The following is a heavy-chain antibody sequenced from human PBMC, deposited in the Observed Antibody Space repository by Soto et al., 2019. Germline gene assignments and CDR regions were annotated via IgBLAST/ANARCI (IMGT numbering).Heavy chain of an antibody. V-gene: IGHV3-30*18. Sequence: GGSLRLSCAASGFTFSSYGMHWVRQAPGKGLEWVAVISYDGSNKYYADSVKGRFTISRDNSKNTLYLQMNSLRAEDTAVYYCAKGRLRYCSGGSCYSSGFDYWGQGTLVTVSS. CDR2: ISYDGSNK. CDR1: GFTFSSYG. D-gene: IGHD2-15*01. CDR3: AKGRLRYCSGGSCYSSGFDY. J-gene: IGHJ4*02.